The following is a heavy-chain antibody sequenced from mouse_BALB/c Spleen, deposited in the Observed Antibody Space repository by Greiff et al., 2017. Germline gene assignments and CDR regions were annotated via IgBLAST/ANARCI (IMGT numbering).Heavy chain of an antibody. Sequence: EVQVVESGAELVRSGASVKLSCTASGFNIKDYYMHWVKQRPEQGLEWIGWIDPENGDTEYAPKFQGKATMTADTSSNTAYLQLSSLTSEDTAVYYCNAGNYDYFDYWGQGTTLTVSS. J-gene: IGHJ2*01. D-gene: IGHD2-1*01. CDR2: IDPENGDT. CDR1: GFNIKDYY. CDR3: NAGNYDYFDY. V-gene: IGHV14-4*02.